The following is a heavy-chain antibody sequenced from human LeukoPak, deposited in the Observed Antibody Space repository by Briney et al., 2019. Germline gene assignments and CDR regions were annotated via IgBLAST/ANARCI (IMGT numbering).Heavy chain of an antibody. CDR3: ASRHYYDTSGYYGY. J-gene: IGHJ4*02. V-gene: IGHV1-24*01. CDR1: GYTLTELS. D-gene: IGHD3-22*01. Sequence: ASVKPSCKVSGYTLTELSMHWVRQPPGKGLEWMGGFDPEDGETIYAQKFQGRVTMTEDTSTDTAYMELSSLRSEDTAVYYCASRHYYDTSGYYGYWAQCTLVTVSS. CDR2: FDPEDGET.